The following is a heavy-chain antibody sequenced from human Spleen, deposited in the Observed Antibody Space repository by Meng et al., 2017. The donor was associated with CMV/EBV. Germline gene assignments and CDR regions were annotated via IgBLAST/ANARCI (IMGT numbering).Heavy chain of an antibody. CDR1: GFTFSDYY. V-gene: IGHV3-74*01. D-gene: IGHD3-16*01. CDR3: AKAPHPFGGGMYGMDV. CDR2: INGDGSGT. J-gene: IGHJ6*02. Sequence: GESLKISCAASGFTFSDYYMSWVRQAPGKGLVWVSRINGDGSGTSYADSVKGRFTISRDNAKNTLYLQMNSLRAEDTALYYCAKAPHPFGGGMYGMDVWGQGTTVTVSS.